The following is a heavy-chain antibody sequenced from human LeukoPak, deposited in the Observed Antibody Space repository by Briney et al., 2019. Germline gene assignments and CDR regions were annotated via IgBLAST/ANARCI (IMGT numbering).Heavy chain of an antibody. CDR2: IKQDGSEK. Sequence: GGPLRLSCAASGFTFSSYWMSWVRQAPGKGLEWVANIKQDGSEKYYVDSVKGRFTISRDNAKNSLYLQMNSLRAEDTAVYYCARVSVVVRGYMLYYYYMDVWGKGTTVTISS. V-gene: IGHV3-7*01. CDR3: ARVSVVVRGYMLYYYYMDV. J-gene: IGHJ6*03. CDR1: GFTFSSYW. D-gene: IGHD5-12*01.